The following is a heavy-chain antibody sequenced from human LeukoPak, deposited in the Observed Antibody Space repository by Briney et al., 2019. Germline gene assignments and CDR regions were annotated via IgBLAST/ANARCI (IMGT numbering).Heavy chain of an antibody. Sequence: RGSLRLSCAASGFTFSSYGMHWGRQAPGKGLEGVAVRSDDGSNKYYEDSVKGRFTISRDTSKTTLYLPMTSLRAEDTAVYYCAKDPRRYSGSYYALFYFDYWGQGTLVTVSS. J-gene: IGHJ4*02. V-gene: IGHV3-30*18. D-gene: IGHD1-26*01. CDR3: AKDPRRYSGSYYALFYFDY. CDR1: GFTFSSYG. CDR2: RSDDGSNK.